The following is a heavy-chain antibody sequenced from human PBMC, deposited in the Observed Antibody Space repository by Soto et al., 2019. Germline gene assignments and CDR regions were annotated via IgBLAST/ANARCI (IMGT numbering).Heavy chain of an antibody. CDR2: ISGSGGST. CDR1: GFTFSSYA. D-gene: IGHD1-1*01. V-gene: IGHV3-23*01. Sequence: LSCAASGFTFSSYAMSWVRQAPGKGLEWVSAISGSGGSTYYADSVKGRFTISRDNSKNTLYLQMNSLRAEDTAVYYCARDLRGTSWFDPWGQGTLVTVSS. J-gene: IGHJ5*02. CDR3: ARDLRGTSWFDP.